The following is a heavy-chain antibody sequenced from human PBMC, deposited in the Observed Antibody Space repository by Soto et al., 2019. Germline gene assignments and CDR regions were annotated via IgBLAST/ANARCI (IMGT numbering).Heavy chain of an antibody. Sequence: QVQLVESGGGLVKPGASLRLSCAASGFTFSHFYMSWIRQAPGKGLECISYISTSSTYTNYAASVKGRFTISRDNAKNSLFLQMNSLRAEDTAVYYCARVGCSGGSCNGYYAMDVWGQGTTVTVSS. CDR3: ARVGCSGGSCNGYYAMDV. J-gene: IGHJ6*02. CDR1: GFTFSHFY. CDR2: ISTSSTYT. D-gene: IGHD2-15*01. V-gene: IGHV3-11*06.